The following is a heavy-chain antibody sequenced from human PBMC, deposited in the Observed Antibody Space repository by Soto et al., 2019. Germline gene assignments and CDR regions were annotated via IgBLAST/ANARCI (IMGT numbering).Heavy chain of an antibody. V-gene: IGHV4-31*03. CDR3: ERGRPDYYYGMDV. Sequence: QVQLQESGPGLVKPSQTLSLTCTVSGGSISSGGYYWSWIRQHPGKGLEWIGYIYYSGSTYYNPSLTSRVTIAVDASKTQFSLKLSSVTAADTAVYYCERGRPDYYYGMDVWGQGTTVTVSS. CDR1: GGSISSGGYY. J-gene: IGHJ6*02. CDR2: IYYSGST.